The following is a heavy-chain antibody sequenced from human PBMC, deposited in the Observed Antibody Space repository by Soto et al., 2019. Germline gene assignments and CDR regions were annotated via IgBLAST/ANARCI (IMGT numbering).Heavy chain of an antibody. Sequence: QVQLVQSGAEVKKPGSSVKVSCKASGDAFTNYIFDWWRQAPGQGLEWMGGIIPMFGTPKYAQTFQDRVTISADVSTGTAYLELTSLRFDDTAVYYCARGRDQPPVGLYFDSWGEGTRVTVSS. CDR1: GDAFTNYI. V-gene: IGHV1-69*01. J-gene: IGHJ4*02. D-gene: IGHD1-26*01. CDR3: ARGRDQPPVGLYFDS. CDR2: IIPMFGTP.